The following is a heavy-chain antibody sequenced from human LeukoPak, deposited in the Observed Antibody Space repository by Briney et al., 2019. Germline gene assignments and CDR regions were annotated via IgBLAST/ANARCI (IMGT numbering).Heavy chain of an antibody. J-gene: IGHJ5*01. CDR1: GFTFSDYY. V-gene: IGHV3-11*01. CDR2: ISSSGSTI. Sequence: GGSLRLSCAASGFTFSDYYMSWIRQAPGKGLEWVSYISSSGSTIYYADSLKGRFTISRDNAKNSLYLQMNSLRAEDTAVYYCARVLREWLLFGWFDSWGQGTLVTVSS. CDR3: ARVLREWLLFGWFDS. D-gene: IGHD3-3*01.